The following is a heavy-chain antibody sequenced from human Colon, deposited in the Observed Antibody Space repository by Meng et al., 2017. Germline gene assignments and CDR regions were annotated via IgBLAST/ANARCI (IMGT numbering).Heavy chain of an antibody. CDR3: ARGVAGGLGIHFDY. D-gene: IGHD3-16*01. J-gene: IGHJ4*02. Sequence: VELQPWGVGLLWASETLSLTGAVYGGCLSGYYWKWISQSAWKGLEWIGQFIHSGRTIYNPSLKSRVTTSIDTSKNQFSLNLTFATAADTAVYYCARGVAGGLGIHFDYWGQGTLVTVSS. V-gene: IGHV4-34*01. CDR1: GGCLSGYY. CDR2: FIHSGRT.